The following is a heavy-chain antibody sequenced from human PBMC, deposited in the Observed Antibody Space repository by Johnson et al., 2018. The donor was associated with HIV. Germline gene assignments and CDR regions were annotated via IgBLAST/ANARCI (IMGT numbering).Heavy chain of an antibody. V-gene: IGHV3-23*04. CDR3: ARERSLNEYSSSWDAFDI. CDR2: ISGSGGST. J-gene: IGHJ3*02. D-gene: IGHD6-6*01. CDR1: RFTFSSYW. Sequence: VQLVESGGDLVQPGGSLRLSCAASRFTFSSYWMHWVRQAPGKGLEWVSAISGSGGSTYYADSVKGRFTISRDNSKNTLYLQMNSLRAEDTAVYYCARERSLNEYSSSWDAFDIWGQVTMFTVSS.